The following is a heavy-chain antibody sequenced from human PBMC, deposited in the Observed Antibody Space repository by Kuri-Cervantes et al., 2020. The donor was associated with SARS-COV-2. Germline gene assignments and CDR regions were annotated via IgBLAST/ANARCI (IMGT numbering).Heavy chain of an antibody. CDR3: TQGGGY. D-gene: IGHD3-16*01. Sequence: GGSLRLSCAVPGFTFTSHAMHWVRQAPGKGLEWVALISYDGSNKFYADSVKGRFTISRDNSKNTLYLQMNSLKTEDTAVYYCTQGGGYWGQGTLVTVSS. V-gene: IGHV3-30*03. CDR2: ISYDGSNK. CDR1: GFTFTSHA. J-gene: IGHJ4*02.